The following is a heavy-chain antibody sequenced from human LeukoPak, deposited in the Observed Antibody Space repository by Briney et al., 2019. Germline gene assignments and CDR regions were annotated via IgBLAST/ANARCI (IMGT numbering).Heavy chain of an antibody. CDR2: ICGSGGST. CDR3: AKDVVSGDYSYFDY. CDR1: XFTFSSYA. Sequence: SXFTFSSYAMSWVRQAPGKGLEWVSXICGSGGSTYYADSVKGRFTISRDNSKNTLYLQMNSLRAEDTAVYYCAKDVVSGDYSYFDYWGQGTLVTVSS. D-gene: IGHD4-17*01. J-gene: IGHJ4*02. V-gene: IGHV3-23*01.